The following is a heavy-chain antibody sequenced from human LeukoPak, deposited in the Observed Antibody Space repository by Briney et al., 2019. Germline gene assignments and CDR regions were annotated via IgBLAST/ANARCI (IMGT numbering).Heavy chain of an antibody. Sequence: GESLKISCKVSGYSFTSYCIGWVRQMPGKGLEWMGIIYPGDSAPTYSPSFQAQVTISVDKSINTAYLQWSSLQTTDTAMYYCGMSGDRVPLQDDVFDVWGQGTMVTVST. CDR3: GMSGDRVPLQDDVFDV. D-gene: IGHD1-26*01. V-gene: IGHV5-51*01. CDR2: IYPGDSAP. CDR1: GYSFTSYC. J-gene: IGHJ3*01.